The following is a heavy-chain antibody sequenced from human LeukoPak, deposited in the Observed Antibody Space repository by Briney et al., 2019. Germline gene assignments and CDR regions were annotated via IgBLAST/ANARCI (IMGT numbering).Heavy chain of an antibody. CDR2: IYHSGST. V-gene: IGHV4-39*07. Sequence: SETLSLTCTVSGGSISSSSYYWGWIRQPPGKGLEWIGSIYHSGSTYYNPSLKSRVTISVDTSKNQFSLKLSSVTAADTAVYYCAREDIVATPLPLNYFDYWGRGTLVTVSS. J-gene: IGHJ4*02. CDR3: AREDIVATPLPLNYFDY. CDR1: GGSISSSSYY. D-gene: IGHD5-12*01.